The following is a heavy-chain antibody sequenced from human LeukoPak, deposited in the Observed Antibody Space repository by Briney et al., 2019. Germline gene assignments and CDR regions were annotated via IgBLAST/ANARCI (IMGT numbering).Heavy chain of an antibody. CDR2: INPNSGGT. CDR1: GYTFTGYY. J-gene: IGHJ4*02. V-gene: IGHV1-2*06. Sequence: ASVKVSCKASGYTFTGYYMHWVRQAPGQGLEWMGRINPNSGGTNYAQKFQGRVTMTRDTSISTAYMELSRLRFDDTAVYYCSIVGATTRYYFDYWGQGTLVTVSS. CDR3: SIVGATTRYYFDY. D-gene: IGHD1-26*01.